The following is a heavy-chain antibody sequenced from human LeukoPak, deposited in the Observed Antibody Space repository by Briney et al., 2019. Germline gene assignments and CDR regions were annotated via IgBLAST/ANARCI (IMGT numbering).Heavy chain of an antibody. J-gene: IGHJ4*02. CDR1: GYTFTSYY. CDR3: ARDKTLLGRRRREYYFDY. Sequence: ASVKVSCKASGYTFTSYYMHWVRQAPGQGLEWMGIINPSGGSTSYAQKFQGRVTMTRDTSTSTVYMELSSLRSEDTAVYYCARDKTLLGRRRREYYFDYWGQGTLVTVSS. CDR2: INPSGGST. D-gene: IGHD7-27*01. V-gene: IGHV1-46*01.